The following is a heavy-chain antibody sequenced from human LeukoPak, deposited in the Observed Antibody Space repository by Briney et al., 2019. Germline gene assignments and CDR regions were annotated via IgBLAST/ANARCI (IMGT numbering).Heavy chain of an antibody. D-gene: IGHD2-2*01. CDR1: GFTVSSNY. J-gene: IGHJ6*02. Sequence: PGGSLRLSCAASGFTVSSNYMSWVRQAPGKGLEWVSVIYSGGSTYYADSVKGRFTISRDNSKNTLYLQMNSLRAEDTAVYYCARDLVVVPAAMQDYYYGMDVWGQGTTVTVSS. CDR3: ARDLVVVPAAMQDYYYGMDV. V-gene: IGHV3-66*01. CDR2: IYSGGST.